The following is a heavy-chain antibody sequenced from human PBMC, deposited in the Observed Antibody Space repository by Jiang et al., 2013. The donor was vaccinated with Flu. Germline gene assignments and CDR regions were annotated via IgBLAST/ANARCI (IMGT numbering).Heavy chain of an antibody. CDR3: ARHWGYCTNGVCYYYYYYGMDV. V-gene: IGHV1-69*01. J-gene: IGHJ6*02. D-gene: IGHD2-8*01. Sequence: EVKKPGSSVKVSCKASGGTFSSYAISWVRQAPGQGLEWMGGIIPIFGTANYAQKFQGRVTITADESTSTAYMELSSLRSEDTAVYYCARHWGYCTNGVCYYYYYYGMDVWGQGTTVTVSS. CDR2: IIPIFGTA. CDR1: GGTFSSYA.